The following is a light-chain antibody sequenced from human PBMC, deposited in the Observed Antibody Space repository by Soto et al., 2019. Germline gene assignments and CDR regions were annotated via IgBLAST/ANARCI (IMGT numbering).Light chain of an antibody. CDR1: SSDVGGYNY. Sequence: QSALTQPASVSGSPGQSITISCTGTSSDVGGYNYVSWYQQHPGKAPKVMIYEVTNRPSGVSNRFSGSKSGNTASLTISGLQAEDEAGYYCSSYTSSTTRVFGGGTKLTVL. V-gene: IGLV2-14*01. CDR3: SSYTSSTTRV. CDR2: EVT. J-gene: IGLJ3*02.